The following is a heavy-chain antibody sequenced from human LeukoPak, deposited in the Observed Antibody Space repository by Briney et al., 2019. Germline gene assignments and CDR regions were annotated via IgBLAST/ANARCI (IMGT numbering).Heavy chain of an antibody. CDR3: ARVDGSVDY. CDR2: INTKSGMT. D-gene: IGHD3-22*01. CDR1: GYTFTSYD. V-gene: IGHV1-8*03. J-gene: IGHJ4*02. Sequence: ASVKVSCKASGYTFTSYDINWVRQATGQGLEWMGWINTKSGMTGHAQKFQGRITITEDTSISTVYMELSSLSSEDTAVYFCARVDGSVDYWGQGTLVTVSS.